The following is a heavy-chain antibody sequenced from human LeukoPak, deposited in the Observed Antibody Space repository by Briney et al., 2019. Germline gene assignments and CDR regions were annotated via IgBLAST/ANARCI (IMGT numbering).Heavy chain of an antibody. Sequence: GGSLRLSCAASGFTFSDYYMSWIRQAPGKGLECVSYISSSGSTIYYTDSVKGRSTISRDNAKNSLYLQMNSLRAEDTAVYFCARDSAPSIASRPYPDYWGQGTLVTVSS. CDR3: ARDSAPSIASRPYPDY. J-gene: IGHJ4*02. CDR1: GFTFSDYY. D-gene: IGHD6-6*01. V-gene: IGHV3-11*04. CDR2: ISSSGSTI.